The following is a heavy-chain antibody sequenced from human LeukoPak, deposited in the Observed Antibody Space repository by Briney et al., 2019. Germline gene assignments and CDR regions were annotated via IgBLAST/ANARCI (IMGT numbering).Heavy chain of an antibody. CDR1: GFTFSSYG. CDR3: AVPMVYAMSRFDY. CDR2: ISYDGSNK. V-gene: IGHV3-30*03. J-gene: IGHJ4*02. D-gene: IGHD2-8*01. Sequence: GGSLRLSCADSGFTFSSYGMHWGRQALGKGVEWVAVISYDGSNKYYADSVKGRFTISRDNSKNTLYLPMNSLRAEDTAVYYCAVPMVYAMSRFDYWGQGTLVTVSS.